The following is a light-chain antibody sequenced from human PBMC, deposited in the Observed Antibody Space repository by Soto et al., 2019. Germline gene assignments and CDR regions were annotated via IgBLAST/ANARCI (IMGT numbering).Light chain of an antibody. CDR3: SSYTGFSTDIL. Sequence: QSALTQPASVSGSPGQSITISCTGTSSDVGSYNFVSWYQQHAGTAPKLIIYQVTNRPSGVSDRFSASKSGDTASLTISGLQAEDEACYYCSSYTGFSTDILFGGGTKVTVL. CDR1: SSDVGSYNF. V-gene: IGLV2-14*01. J-gene: IGLJ2*01. CDR2: QVT.